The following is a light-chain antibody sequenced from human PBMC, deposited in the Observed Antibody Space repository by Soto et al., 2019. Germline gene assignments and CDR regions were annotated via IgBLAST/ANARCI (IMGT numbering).Light chain of an antibody. CDR1: GGDVGGSDF. V-gene: IGLV2-14*03. CDR3: SSYTTINTVV. CDR2: DVR. J-gene: IGLJ3*02. Sequence: QSVLTQPASVSGSPGQSITISCTGTGGDVGGSDFVSWYQLHPGEAPKVLIYDVRNRPSGISNRFSASKSGNTASLTISGLQAEDEAEYYCSSYTTINTVVFGGGTKVTVL.